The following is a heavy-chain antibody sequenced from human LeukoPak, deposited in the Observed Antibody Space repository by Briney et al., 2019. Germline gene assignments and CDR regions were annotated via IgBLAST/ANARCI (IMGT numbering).Heavy chain of an antibody. D-gene: IGHD3-3*01. V-gene: IGHV3-11*04. CDR2: ISSSGSTI. CDR1: GFTFSDYY. J-gene: IGHJ6*03. Sequence: GGSLRLSCAASGFTFSDYYMSWIRQAPGKGLEWVSYISSSGSTIYYADSVKGRFTISRDNAKNSLYLQMNSLRAEDTAVYYCARDPALSNYDFWSGRTPYYYMDVWGKGTTVTVSS. CDR3: ARDPALSNYDFWSGRTPYYYMDV.